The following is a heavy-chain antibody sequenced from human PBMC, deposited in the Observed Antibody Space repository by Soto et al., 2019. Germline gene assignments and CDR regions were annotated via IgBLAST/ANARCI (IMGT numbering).Heavy chain of an antibody. D-gene: IGHD2-15*01. CDR3: TTTKSLSYCSGGSCYRTHYYYSYMDV. CDR1: GGTCINVW. CDR2: IKSKTDGGTT. Sequence: ALGGTCINVWMSWISQTTGKGLEWVGRIKSKTDGGTTDYAAPVKGRFTISRDDSKNTLYLQMNSLKTEDTAVYYCTTTKSLSYCSGGSCYRTHYYYSYMDVWGKGTTVTVSS. V-gene: IGHV3-15*01. J-gene: IGHJ6*03.